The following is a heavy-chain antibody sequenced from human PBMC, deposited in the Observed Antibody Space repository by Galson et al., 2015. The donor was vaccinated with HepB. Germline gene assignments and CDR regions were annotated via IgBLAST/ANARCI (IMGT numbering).Heavy chain of an antibody. CDR2: TYYRSKWYT. J-gene: IGHJ4*02. CDR3: AGGLNTYFDY. Sequence: CAISGDSVSSNGAAWNWIRQSPSRGLEWLGRTYYRSKWYTDYAISVKGRITINADTSKNQFSLQLKSVTPEDTAVYFCAGGLNTYFDYWGQGILVTVAA. D-gene: IGHD2/OR15-2a*01. CDR1: GDSVSSNGAA. V-gene: IGHV6-1*01.